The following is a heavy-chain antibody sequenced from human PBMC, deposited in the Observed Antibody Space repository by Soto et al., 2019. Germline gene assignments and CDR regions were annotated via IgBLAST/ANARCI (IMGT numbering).Heavy chain of an antibody. CDR2: VYSGGST. J-gene: IGHJ4*02. V-gene: IGHV3-66*01. CDR1: GFTVSHYY. CDR3: ARNDGFEWLSPSA. D-gene: IGHD3-3*01. Sequence: GGSLRLSCAASGFTVSHYYMSWVRQAPGKGLEWVSIVYSGGSTYYADSVKGRFTISRDNSKNTLYLQMNSLRTEDTAVYYCARNDGFEWLSPSAWGQGTLVTVSS.